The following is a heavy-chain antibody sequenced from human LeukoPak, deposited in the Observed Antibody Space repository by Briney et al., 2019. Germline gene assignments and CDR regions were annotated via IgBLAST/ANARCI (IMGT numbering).Heavy chain of an antibody. CDR3: ARDLLGWELHYFDY. J-gene: IGHJ4*02. CDR2: ISGSSSYI. V-gene: IGHV3-21*01. Sequence: TGGSLRLSCAASGFTFSTYNMNWVRQAPGKGLEWVSSISGSSSYIYYADSVKGRFSISSDNAKNSLYLQMNSLRAEDTAVYYCARDLLGWELHYFDYWGQGTLVTVSS. D-gene: IGHD1-26*01. CDR1: GFTFSTYN.